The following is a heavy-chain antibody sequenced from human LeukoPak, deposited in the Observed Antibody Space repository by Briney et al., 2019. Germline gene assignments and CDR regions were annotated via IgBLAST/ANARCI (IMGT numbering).Heavy chain of an antibody. CDR2: ISTGDTAI. J-gene: IGHJ4*02. V-gene: IGHV3-48*04. CDR3: ARAHYYFGSRHPYYFDS. CDR1: GFTFSTYS. Sequence: PGGSLRLSCAASGFTFSTYSMDWVRQAPGKGLEWISYISTGDTAIFYADSVKGRFTISRDNAKDSLYLQMSSLRAEDTAVYYCARAHYYFGSRHPYYFDSWGQGTLVTVSS. D-gene: IGHD3-10*01.